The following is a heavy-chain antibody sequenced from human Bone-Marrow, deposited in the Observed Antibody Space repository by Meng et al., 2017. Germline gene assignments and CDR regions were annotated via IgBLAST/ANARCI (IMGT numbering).Heavy chain of an antibody. J-gene: IGHJ5*02. D-gene: IGHD2-15*01. CDR2: INHSGST. CDR1: GGSFSGYY. CDR3: ASGYCSGGSCQVGWFDP. Sequence: QVKLQQWGAGLLKPSETLSLTCAVYGGSFSGYYWSWIRQPPGKGLEWIGEINHSGSTNYNPSLKSRVTISVDTSKNQFSLKLSSVTAADTAVYYCASGYCSGGSCQVGWFDPWGQGTLVTVSS. V-gene: IGHV4-34*01.